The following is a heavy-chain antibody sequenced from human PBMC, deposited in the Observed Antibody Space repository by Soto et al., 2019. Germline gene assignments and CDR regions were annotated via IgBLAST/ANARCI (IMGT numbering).Heavy chain of an antibody. D-gene: IGHD3-3*01. CDR1: GFTFSDHH. J-gene: IGHJ6*03. V-gene: IGHV3-72*01. CDR2: SRNKAKRYTT. CDR3: ARASTIDSYYYMDV. Sequence: PGGSLRLSCAASGFTFSDHHMDWVRQAPGKGLEWVGRSRNKAKRYTTEYAASVRDRFTISRDDSKNSLYLQMDSLKTEDTALYYCARASTIDSYYYMDVWGKGTTVTVSS.